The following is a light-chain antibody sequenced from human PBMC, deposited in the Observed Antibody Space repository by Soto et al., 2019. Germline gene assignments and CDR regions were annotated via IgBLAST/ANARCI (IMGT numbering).Light chain of an antibody. CDR3: QQYYSSTAT. Sequence: AIRMTQSPSSFSASTGDRVTITCRASQGISSYLAWYQQKPGKAPKLLIYAASTLQSGVPSRFSGSGSGTDFTLTISCLQSEDFATYYCQQYYSSTATFGQGTKVDTK. CDR2: AAS. V-gene: IGKV1-8*01. J-gene: IGKJ2*01. CDR1: QGISSY.